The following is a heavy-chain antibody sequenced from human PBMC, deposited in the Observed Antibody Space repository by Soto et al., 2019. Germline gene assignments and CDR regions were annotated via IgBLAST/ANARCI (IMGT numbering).Heavy chain of an antibody. D-gene: IGHD3-3*01. Sequence: GGSLRLSCAASGFTFSTYGMSWVRQAPGKGLEWVSAISGSGGSTYYADSVKGRFTISRDNSKNTLYLQMNSLRAEDTAVYYCAKAVLEWVYYFDYWGQGTLVTVSS. V-gene: IGHV3-23*01. CDR3: AKAVLEWVYYFDY. CDR2: ISGSGGST. CDR1: GFTFSTYG. J-gene: IGHJ4*02.